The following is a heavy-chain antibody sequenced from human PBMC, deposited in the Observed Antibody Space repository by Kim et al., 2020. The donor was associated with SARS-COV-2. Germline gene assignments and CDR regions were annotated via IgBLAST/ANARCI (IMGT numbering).Heavy chain of an antibody. CDR2: INSDGSST. J-gene: IGHJ4*02. D-gene: IGHD6-13*01. V-gene: IGHV3-74*01. CDR3: AKAAAGLDY. CDR1: GFTFSPYW. Sequence: GGSLRLSCAASGFTFSPYWMHWVRQAPGKGLVWVSHINSDGSSTNYADSVKGRFTISRDNAKNTLYLQMNSLRAEDTAVYYCAKAAAGLDYWGQGTLVTVSS.